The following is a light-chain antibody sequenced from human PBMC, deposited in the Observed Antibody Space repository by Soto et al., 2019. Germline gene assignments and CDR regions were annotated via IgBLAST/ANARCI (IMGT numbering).Light chain of an antibody. Sequence: QSVLTQPASVSGSPGQSITISCTGTSSDVGVYNYVSWYQQHPGKAPKLMFYEVSNRPSGVSNRFSGSKSGNTASLTISGLQAEDEADYYCSSYTSSSTVTFGGGTKLTVL. CDR3: SSYTSSSTVT. CDR1: SSDVGVYNY. CDR2: EVS. V-gene: IGLV2-14*01. J-gene: IGLJ3*02.